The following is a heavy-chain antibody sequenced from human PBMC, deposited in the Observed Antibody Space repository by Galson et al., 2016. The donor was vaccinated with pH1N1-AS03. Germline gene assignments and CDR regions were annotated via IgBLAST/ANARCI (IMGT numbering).Heavy chain of an antibody. Sequence: SLRLSCAASGFTFSTYSMNWVRQAPGKGLEWVSYISSSSGTIYYADSAKGRFTISRDNAKNSLYLQMNSLRDEDTAVYYCARESVTHHDYGGQGTLVTVSS. CDR2: ISSSSGTI. CDR3: ARESVTHHDY. J-gene: IGHJ4*02. V-gene: IGHV3-48*02. D-gene: IGHD2-21*02. CDR1: GFTFSTYS.